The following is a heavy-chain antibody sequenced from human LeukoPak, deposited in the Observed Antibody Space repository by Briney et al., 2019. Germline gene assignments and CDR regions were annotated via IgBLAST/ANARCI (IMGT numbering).Heavy chain of an antibody. CDR3: ARHIPYGSGSYGGFDT. Sequence: SETLSLPCTVSGDSISSNSYYWGWIRQPPGKGLEWIGSFYYSGSTYYNPSLKSRVTISVDTSKNQFSLKLSSVTAADTAMYYCARHIPYGSGSYGGFDTWGQGTMVTVSS. D-gene: IGHD3-10*01. CDR1: GDSISSNSYY. CDR2: FYYSGST. J-gene: IGHJ3*02. V-gene: IGHV4-39*01.